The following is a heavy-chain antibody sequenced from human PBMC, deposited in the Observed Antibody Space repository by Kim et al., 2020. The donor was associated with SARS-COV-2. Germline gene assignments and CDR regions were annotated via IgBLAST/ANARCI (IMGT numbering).Heavy chain of an antibody. D-gene: IGHD3-9*01. J-gene: IGHJ4*02. CDR3: ARHVGLRYFVPDY. Sequence: RYSPSFQGQVTISADKSISTAYLQWSSLKASDTAMYYCARHVGLRYFVPDYWGQGTLVTVSS. V-gene: IGHV5-51*01.